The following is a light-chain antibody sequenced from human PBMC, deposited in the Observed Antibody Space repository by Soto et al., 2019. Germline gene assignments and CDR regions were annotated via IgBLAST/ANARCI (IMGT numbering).Light chain of an antibody. CDR1: SSDVGGYNY. CDR2: EVS. V-gene: IGLV2-8*01. CDR3: CSYAGSNILYD. Sequence: QSVLTQPPSASGSPGQSVTISCTGTSSDVGGYNYVSWYQQYPGKAPKLMIYEVSKRPSGVPDRFSGSKSGNTASLTVSGLQAEDEADYYCCSYAGSNILYDFGTGTKVTVL. J-gene: IGLJ1*01.